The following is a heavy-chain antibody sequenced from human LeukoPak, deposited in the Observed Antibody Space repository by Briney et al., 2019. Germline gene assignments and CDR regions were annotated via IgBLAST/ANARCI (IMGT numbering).Heavy chain of an antibody. CDR3: AKETAGATASNPSLDY. CDR1: GFTFSSYA. V-gene: IGHV3-23*01. CDR2: ISGSGGST. J-gene: IGHJ4*02. D-gene: IGHD5-12*01. Sequence: GGSLRLSCAASGFTFSSYAMSWVRQAPGKGLEWVSAISGSGGSTYYADPVKGRFTISRDNSKNTLYLQMNSLRAEDTAVYYCAKETAGATASNPSLDYWGQGTLVTVSS.